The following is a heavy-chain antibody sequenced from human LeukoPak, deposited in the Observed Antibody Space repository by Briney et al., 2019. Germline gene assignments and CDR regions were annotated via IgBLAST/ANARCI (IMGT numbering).Heavy chain of an antibody. D-gene: IGHD2-2*01. CDR2: IKSKTAGGTT. Sequence: PGGSLRLSCAASGFTFSNAWMTWVRQAPGKGLEWVGRIKSKTAGGTTDYAAPVKGRFTISRDDSKNTLYLQMNSLKTEDTAVYYCATTVVPPAISLYYYYAMDVWGQGTTVTVSS. CDR1: GFTFSNAW. CDR3: ATTVVPPAISLYYYYAMDV. J-gene: IGHJ6*02. V-gene: IGHV3-15*01.